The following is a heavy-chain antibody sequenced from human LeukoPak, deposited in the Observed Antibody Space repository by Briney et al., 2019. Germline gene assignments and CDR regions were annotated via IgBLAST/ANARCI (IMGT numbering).Heavy chain of an antibody. Sequence: PGRSLTLSCAVSGFTFSSYGMHWVRQAPGKGVEWVAVISYDGSNKYYADSVKGRFTISRDNSKNTLYLQMNSLRAEDTAVYYCAKDQIISGGYCTNGVCPSFGMDVWGQGTTVTVSS. CDR3: AKDQIISGGYCTNGVCPSFGMDV. D-gene: IGHD2-8*01. J-gene: IGHJ6*02. CDR2: ISYDGSNK. V-gene: IGHV3-30*18. CDR1: GFTFSSYG.